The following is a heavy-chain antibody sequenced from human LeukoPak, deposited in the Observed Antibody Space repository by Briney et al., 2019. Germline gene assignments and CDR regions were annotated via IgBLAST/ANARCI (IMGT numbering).Heavy chain of an antibody. CDR2: ISYDGSNK. CDR3: ARGPPIVDGSPWLLSRLDY. D-gene: IGHD1-26*01. V-gene: IGHV3-30*19. CDR1: GFTFNSYG. J-gene: IGHJ4*02. Sequence: PGGSLRLSCAASGFTFNSYGMHWVRQAPGKGLEWVAVISYDGSNKYYADSVKGRFTISRDNSKNTLYLQMNSLRAEDTAVYYCARGPPIVDGSPWLLSRLDYWGQGTLVTVSS.